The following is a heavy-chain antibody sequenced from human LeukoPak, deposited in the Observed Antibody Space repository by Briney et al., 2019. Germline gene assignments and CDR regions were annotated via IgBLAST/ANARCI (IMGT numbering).Heavy chain of an antibody. J-gene: IGHJ4*02. V-gene: IGHV3-74*01. D-gene: IGHD6-19*01. CDR2: INSDGSST. CDR3: ARNTAVAGRVVDY. CDR1: GFTFSGYW. Sequence: PGGSLRLSCAASGFTFSGYWMHWVRQAPGKGLVWVSRINSDGSSTSYADSVKGRFTISRDNAKNSLYLQMNSLRAEDTAVYYCARNTAVAGRVVDYWGQGTLVTVSS.